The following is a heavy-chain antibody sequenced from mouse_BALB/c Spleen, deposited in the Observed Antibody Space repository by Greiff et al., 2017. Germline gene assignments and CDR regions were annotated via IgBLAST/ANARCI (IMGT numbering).Heavy chain of an antibody. D-gene: IGHD1-1*01. J-gene: IGHJ4*01. CDR2: IWAGGST. CDR3: ASLYYYEAMDY. V-gene: IGHV2-9*02. CDR1: GFSLTSYG. Sequence: VKVEESGPGLVAPSQSLSITCTVSGFSLTSYGVHWVRQPPGKGLEWLGVIWAGGSTNYNSALMSRLSISKDNSKSQVFLKMNSLQTDDTAMYYCASLYYYEAMDYWGQGTSVTVSS.